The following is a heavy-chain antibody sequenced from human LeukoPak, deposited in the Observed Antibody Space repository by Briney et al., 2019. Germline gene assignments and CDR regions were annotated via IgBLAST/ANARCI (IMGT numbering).Heavy chain of an antibody. J-gene: IGHJ4*02. Sequence: GGSLRLSCAASGFTFSSYEMNWVRQAPGKGLEWVSSISSSSSYIYYADSVKGRFTISRDNAKNSLYLQMNSLRAEDTAVYYCAREPAGIAARFDYWGQGTLVTVSS. CDR3: AREPAGIAARFDY. V-gene: IGHV3-21*01. CDR2: ISSSSSYI. CDR1: GFTFSSYE. D-gene: IGHD6-13*01.